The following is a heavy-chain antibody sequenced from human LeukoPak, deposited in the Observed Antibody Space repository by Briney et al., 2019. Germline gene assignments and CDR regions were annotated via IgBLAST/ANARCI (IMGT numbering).Heavy chain of an antibody. CDR3: TRGGYSYGYGWFDY. Sequence: GGSLRLSCAASGFTFSSYGMHWVRQAPGKGLEWVAVISYDGSNKYYADSVKGRFTISRDNSKNTLYLQMNSLRAEDTAVYYCTRGGYSYGYGWFDYWGQGTLVTVSS. J-gene: IGHJ4*02. V-gene: IGHV3-30*03. D-gene: IGHD5-18*01. CDR2: ISYDGSNK. CDR1: GFTFSSYG.